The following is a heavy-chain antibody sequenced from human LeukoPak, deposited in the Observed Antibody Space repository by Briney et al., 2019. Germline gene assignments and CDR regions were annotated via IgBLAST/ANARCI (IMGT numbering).Heavy chain of an antibody. CDR2: IYTSGST. CDR3: ARDLRKYCGGDCYRNWFDP. CDR1: GGSISSSSYY. D-gene: IGHD2-21*02. Sequence: PSETLSLTCTVSGGSISSSSYYWSWIRQPAGTGLEWIGRIYTSGSTNYNPSLKSRVTMSVDTSKNQFSLKLSSVTAADTAVYYCARDLRKYCGGDCYRNWFDPWGQGTPVTVSS. J-gene: IGHJ5*02. V-gene: IGHV4-61*02.